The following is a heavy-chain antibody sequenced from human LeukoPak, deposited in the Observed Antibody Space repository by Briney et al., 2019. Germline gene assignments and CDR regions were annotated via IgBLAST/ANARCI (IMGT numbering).Heavy chain of an antibody. D-gene: IGHD2-15*01. CDR2: IYYSGST. Sequence: SETLSLTCTLSGGSINSYYWSWIRQPPGKGLEWIGYIYYSGSTNYNPSLKSRVTISVDTSNNKFSLKQTSLTAADTAVYYCVRHLSAGRPAFDIWGQGTMVTVSS. V-gene: IGHV4-59*08. CDR3: VRHLSAGRPAFDI. J-gene: IGHJ3*02. CDR1: GGSINSYY.